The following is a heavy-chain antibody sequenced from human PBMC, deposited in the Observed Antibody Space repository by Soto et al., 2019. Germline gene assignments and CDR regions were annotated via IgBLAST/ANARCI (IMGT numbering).Heavy chain of an antibody. CDR1: GVIFNRHT. CDR2: IIPIFGTA. Sequence: QVHLVQSGAEVRKPGSSVRVSCKASGVIFNRHTISWVRQSPVQGLEWMGGIIPIFGTANHAQKFQGRFTIIADESTSTVYMELSSLRSDDTAIYYCARGWGYDSTDYYYAYWGQGTLVIVSS. J-gene: IGHJ4*02. D-gene: IGHD3-22*01. V-gene: IGHV1-69*01. CDR3: ARGWGYDSTDYYYAY.